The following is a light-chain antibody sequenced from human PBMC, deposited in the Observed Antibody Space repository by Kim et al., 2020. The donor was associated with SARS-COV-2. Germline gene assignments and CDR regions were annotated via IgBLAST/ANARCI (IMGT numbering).Light chain of an antibody. CDR1: QDINNY. Sequence: ASVRDRLTITCQASQDINNYLNWYQQKPGKAPKLLIYDASILETGVPSRFSGSGSGTDFTFTITSLQPDDIATYYCQQFDDLPITFGGGTKVDIK. V-gene: IGKV1-33*01. CDR3: QQFDDLPIT. J-gene: IGKJ4*01. CDR2: DAS.